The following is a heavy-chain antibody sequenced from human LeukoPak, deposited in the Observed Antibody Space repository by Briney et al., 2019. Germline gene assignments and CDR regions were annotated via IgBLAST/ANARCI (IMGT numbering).Heavy chain of an antibody. V-gene: IGHV3-23*01. Sequence: GGSLRLSCAASGFTFSSYAMGWVRQAPGKGLEWVSAVSASGPNTYYADSAKGRFTVSRDNSKNTLYLQMSSLRADDTAVYYCARGRGSSRYYFDYWGRGTLVTVSS. CDR2: VSASGPNT. CDR3: ARGRGSSRYYFDY. J-gene: IGHJ4*02. D-gene: IGHD1-26*01. CDR1: GFTFSSYA.